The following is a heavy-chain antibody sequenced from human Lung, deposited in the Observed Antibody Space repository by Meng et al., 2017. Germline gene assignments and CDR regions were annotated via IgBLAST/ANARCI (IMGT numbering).Heavy chain of an antibody. V-gene: IGHV3-23*01. J-gene: IGHJ4*02. D-gene: IGHD2-8*02. CDR1: GFTFSNYA. CDR2: TAATDGGT. Sequence: EVQLLESGGGLVQPGGSLRLSCAASGFTFSNYAISWVRQASEKGLEWVSATAATDGGTYHAASVRGRFTISRDNSKNTLSLQMNSLRADDTAIYYCARGTRVSCTGVICYPFDFWGQGTLVTVSS. CDR3: ARGTRVSCTGVICYPFDF.